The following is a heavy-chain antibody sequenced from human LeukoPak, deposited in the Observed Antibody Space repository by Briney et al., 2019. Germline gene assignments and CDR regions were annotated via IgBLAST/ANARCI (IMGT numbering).Heavy chain of an antibody. D-gene: IGHD6-13*01. CDR1: EFTFSSYA. J-gene: IGHJ4*02. V-gene: IGHV3-23*01. CDR2: ISGSGGST. CDR3: AKRGAYSSSWPMYYFDC. Sequence: GGSLRLSCAASEFTFSSYAMSWVRQALGKGLEWVSSISGSGGSTYHADSVKGRFTISRDNSKNTLYLQMDSLRAEDTAVYYCAKRGAYSSSWPMYYFDCWGQGTLVTVSS.